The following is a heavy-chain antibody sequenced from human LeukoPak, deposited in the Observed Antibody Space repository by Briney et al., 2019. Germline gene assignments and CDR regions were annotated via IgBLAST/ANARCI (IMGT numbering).Heavy chain of an antibody. CDR3: ARDPFWSNYYNDY. V-gene: IGHV3-23*01. CDR2: ISGSGGTT. J-gene: IGHJ4*02. Sequence: PGGSLRLSCAASGFTFSTYAMSWVRQASGKGLEWVSAISGSGGTTYYADSVKGRFTISRDNSNNTLYLQMNGLRVEDTAVYYCARDPFWSNYYNDYWGQGTLVTVSS. CDR1: GFTFSTYA. D-gene: IGHD3-3*01.